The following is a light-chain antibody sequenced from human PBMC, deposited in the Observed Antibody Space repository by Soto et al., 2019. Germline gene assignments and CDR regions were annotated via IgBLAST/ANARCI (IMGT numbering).Light chain of an antibody. J-gene: IGKJ1*01. CDR1: QSVSGSY. V-gene: IGKV3-20*01. CDR3: QQYGSLWT. CDR2: GAS. Sequence: EIVLTQSPGTLSLYPGERATLSCRASQSVSGSYLAWYQQKPGQAPRLLIYGASSRATGIPDRFSGSGSGTDFTLTISRLEPEDFAVYYCQQYGSLWTFGQGTKVEIK.